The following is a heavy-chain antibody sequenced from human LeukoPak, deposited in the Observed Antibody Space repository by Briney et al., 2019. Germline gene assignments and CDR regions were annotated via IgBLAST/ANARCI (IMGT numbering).Heavy chain of an antibody. CDR2: INHSGST. V-gene: IGHV4-34*01. D-gene: IGHD6-13*01. CDR1: GGSFSGYY. Sequence: PSETLSLTCAVYGGSFSGYYWSWIRQPPGKGLEWIGEINHSGSTNYNPSLKSRVTISVDTSKNQFSLKLSSVTAADTAVYYCARVPIAAAGNYYYYYGMDVWGQGTTVTVSS. CDR3: ARVPIAAAGNYYYYYGMDV. J-gene: IGHJ6*02.